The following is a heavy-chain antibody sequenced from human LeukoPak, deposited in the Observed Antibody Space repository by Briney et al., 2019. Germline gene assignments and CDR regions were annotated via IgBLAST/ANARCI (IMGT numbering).Heavy chain of an antibody. D-gene: IGHD6-6*01. J-gene: IGHJ4*02. V-gene: IGHV1-2*02. CDR3: ARGGIAARPFDY. CDR2: VNPSSGDT. Sequence: ASVKVSCKASEYTFTDYYIHWVRQAPGQGLEWMGWVNPSSGDTDYAQKFQVSVTVTRDTSISTAYMELTSLKSDDTAVYYCARGGIAARPFDYWGQGTLVTVSS. CDR1: EYTFTDYY.